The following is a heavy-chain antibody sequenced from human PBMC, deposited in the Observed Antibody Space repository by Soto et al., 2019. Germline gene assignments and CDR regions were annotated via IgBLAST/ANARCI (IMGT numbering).Heavy chain of an antibody. D-gene: IGHD3-10*01. Sequence: QVQLVQSGAEVKRPGSSVKVSCKTSGDTFSFYSINWVRQAPGLGLEWMGRVNPILSMSNYAQRFQGRVTMTADKSTSTAYMELRRLRSEDTAIYYCASSYGSGYRAFDYWGQGALVTVSS. V-gene: IGHV1-69*02. CDR2: VNPILSMS. CDR1: GDTFSFYS. CDR3: ASSYGSGYRAFDY. J-gene: IGHJ4*02.